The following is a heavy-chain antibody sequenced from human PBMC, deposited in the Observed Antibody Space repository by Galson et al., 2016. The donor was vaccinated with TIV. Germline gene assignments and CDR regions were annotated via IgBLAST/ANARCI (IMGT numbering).Heavy chain of an antibody. Sequence: LRLSCAASGFTFSNYGMHWVRQAPGKGLEWVAVISYDGSNKYYADSVKGRFTISRDNSKNALYLQMNSLRAEDTAVYYCAKSDRAALRTTSYYMDDWGKGTTVTVSS. V-gene: IGHV3-30*18. J-gene: IGHJ6*03. D-gene: IGHD4-17*01. CDR2: ISYDGSNK. CDR3: AKSDRAALRTTSYYMDD. CDR1: GFTFSNYG.